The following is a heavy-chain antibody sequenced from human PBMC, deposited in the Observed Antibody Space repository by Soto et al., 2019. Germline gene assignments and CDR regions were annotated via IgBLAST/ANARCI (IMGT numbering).Heavy chain of an antibody. Sequence: PSQTLSLTCAISGDSVSSNSAAWNWIRQSPSRGLEWLGRTYYRSKWYNDYAVSVKSRITINPDTSKNQFSLQLNSVTPEDTAVYYCARDLGRGPAGQYYYYYGMDVWGQGTTVTVSS. CDR2: TYYRSKWYN. V-gene: IGHV6-1*01. CDR3: ARDLGRGPAGQYYYYYGMDV. D-gene: IGHD1-1*01. CDR1: GDSVSSNSAA. J-gene: IGHJ6*02.